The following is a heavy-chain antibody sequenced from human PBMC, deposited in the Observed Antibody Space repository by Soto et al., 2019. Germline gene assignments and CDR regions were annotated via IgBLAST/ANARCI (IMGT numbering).Heavy chain of an antibody. CDR1: GGTFSSYA. CDR2: IIPIFGTA. D-gene: IGHD3-3*01. J-gene: IGHJ6*02. V-gene: IGHV1-69*13. Sequence: SVKVSCKASGGTFSSYAISWVRQAPGQGLERMGGIIPIFGTANYAQKFQGRVTITADESTSTAYMELSSLRSEDTAVYYCAREDRDFWSGYYPSPNYYYGMDVWGQGTTVTV. CDR3: AREDRDFWSGYYPSPNYYYGMDV.